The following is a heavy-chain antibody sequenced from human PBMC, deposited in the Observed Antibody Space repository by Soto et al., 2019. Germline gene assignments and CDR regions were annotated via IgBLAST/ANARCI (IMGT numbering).Heavy chain of an antibody. V-gene: IGHV3-23*01. CDR2: ISGSGRST. CDR3: AKSHTGVTSGPPFDY. CDR1: GFSFNNYA. Sequence: GGSLRLSCAASGFSFNNYAMSWVRQAPGKGLEWVSTISGSGRSTYYADSVKGRFTISRDNSKNTLNLQMNSLRAEDTAVFHCAKSHTGVTSGPPFDYWGQGTLVTVSS. D-gene: IGHD4-4*01. J-gene: IGHJ4*02.